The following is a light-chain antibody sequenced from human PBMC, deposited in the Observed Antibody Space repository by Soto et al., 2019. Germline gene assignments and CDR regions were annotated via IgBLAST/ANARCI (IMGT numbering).Light chain of an antibody. Sequence: ETVLTQSPGTLSLSPGERATLSCRASQTIRSNYLAWYRQTPGQAPRLLIYGASNRATGIADRFSGSGSGTDFTRIISILEPEDVALYYCQQDGSSPWTFGQGTQVEIK. CDR1: QTIRSNY. V-gene: IGKV3-20*01. CDR2: GAS. CDR3: QQDGSSPWT. J-gene: IGKJ1*01.